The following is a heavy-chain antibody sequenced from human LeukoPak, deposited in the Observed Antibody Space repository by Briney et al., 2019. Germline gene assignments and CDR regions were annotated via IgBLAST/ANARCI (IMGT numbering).Heavy chain of an antibody. CDR2: IIPIFGTT. D-gene: IGHD4-11*01. J-gene: IGHJ6*03. CDR3: ARCGAGDYNNHHTPYYNYMDV. V-gene: IGHV1-69*13. CDR1: GGTFSSDA. Sequence: SVKVSCKASGGTFSSDAISWVRQAPGQGLEWMGGIIPIFGTTEYAQKFQGRVTITSDESTSTAYMELHTLTSDDTAVYFCARCGAGDYNNHHTPYYNYMDVWGKGTTVTV.